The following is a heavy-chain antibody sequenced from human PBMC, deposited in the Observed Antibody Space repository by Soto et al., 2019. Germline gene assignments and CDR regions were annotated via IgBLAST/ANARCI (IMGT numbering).Heavy chain of an antibody. D-gene: IGHD1-26*01. Sequence: ASVKVSCKTSGYTLTGHYIHCVRQAPHQGPEWMGEIGPESGATRYAQKFRGRVTMTMDTSITTVCMELKNLSPDDTAVYYCGRGRSGQIVVFYWGQGTPVTVSS. V-gene: IGHV1-2*02. CDR3: GRGRSGQIVVFY. CDR2: IGPESGAT. CDR1: GYTLTGHY. J-gene: IGHJ4*02.